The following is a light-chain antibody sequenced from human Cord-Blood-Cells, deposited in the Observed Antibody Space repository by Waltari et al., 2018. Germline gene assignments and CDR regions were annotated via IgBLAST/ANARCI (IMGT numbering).Light chain of an antibody. V-gene: IGKV2-28*01. CDR3: MQALQTLWT. J-gene: IGKJ1*01. Sequence: DIEMSQSPLSLPVTPGGPASISCRPSQSLLHSNGYNSLEWYLQKPGQSPHLMIYLVSNRASGVPDRFSGSGSGTDFTLKISRVEAEDVVVYYCMQALQTLWTFGQGSKVKIK. CDR1: QSLLHSNGYNS. CDR2: LVS.